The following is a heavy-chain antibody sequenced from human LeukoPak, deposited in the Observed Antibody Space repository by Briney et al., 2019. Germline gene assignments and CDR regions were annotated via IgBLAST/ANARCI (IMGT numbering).Heavy chain of an antibody. CDR1: GYTFTGYY. V-gene: IGHV1-2*02. Sequence: GASVKVSCKASGYTFTGYYMHWVRQAPGQGLEWMGWINPNSGGTNYAQKFQGRVTMTRDMSTSTVYMELSSLRSEDTAVYYCARIKITMVRGVRPYDAFDIWGQGTMVTVSS. D-gene: IGHD3-10*01. CDR2: INPNSGGT. CDR3: ARIKITMVRGVRPYDAFDI. J-gene: IGHJ3*02.